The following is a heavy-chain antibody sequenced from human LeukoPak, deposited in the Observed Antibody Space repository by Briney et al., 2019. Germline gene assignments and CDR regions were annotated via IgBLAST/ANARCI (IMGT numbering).Heavy chain of an antibody. D-gene: IGHD3-10*01. CDR3: ARNHITMVRGVIRREEFDY. CDR2: ISSSSSYI. CDR1: GFTFSSYS. Sequence: GGSLRLSCAASGFTFSSYSMNWVRQAPRKGLEWVSSISSSSSYIYYADSVKGRFTISRDNAKNSLYLQMNSLRAEDTAVYYCARNHITMVRGVIRREEFDYWGQGTLVTVSS. V-gene: IGHV3-21*01. J-gene: IGHJ4*02.